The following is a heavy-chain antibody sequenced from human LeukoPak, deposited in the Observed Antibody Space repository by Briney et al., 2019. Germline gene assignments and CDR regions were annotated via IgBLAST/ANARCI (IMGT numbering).Heavy chain of an antibody. D-gene: IGHD5-12*01. J-gene: IGHJ4*02. CDR3: AKEMKPWMHFDY. CDR1: GFTFSRSA. CDR2: ISHDGSNT. V-gene: IGHV3-30*18. Sequence: GGSLRLSCAASGFTFSRSAVHWVRQAPGKGLEWVAVISHDGSNTDYTDSVEGRFTISRDNSKNTLYLQMNSLRAEDTAVYYCAKEMKPWMHFDYWGQGTLVTVSS.